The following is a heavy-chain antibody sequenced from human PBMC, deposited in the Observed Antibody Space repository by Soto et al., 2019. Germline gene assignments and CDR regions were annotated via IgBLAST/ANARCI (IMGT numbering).Heavy chain of an antibody. Sequence: EVQLMDSGGGLVQPGGSLRLSCAASGFSLTTYALTWVRQAPGKGLEWVSGIRGSGSNTYYADSVNGRFTISRDNSRNTLYLQMNSLRVEDTAVYYCAKCGVDAQWYFDLWGRGTLVTGSS. J-gene: IGHJ2*01. CDR2: IRGSGSNT. CDR1: GFSLTTYA. V-gene: IGHV3-23*01. D-gene: IGHD5-12*01. CDR3: AKCGVDAQWYFDL.